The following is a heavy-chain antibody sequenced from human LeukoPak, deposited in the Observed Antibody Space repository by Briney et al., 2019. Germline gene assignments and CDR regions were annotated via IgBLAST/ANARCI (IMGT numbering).Heavy chain of an antibody. CDR1: GYTFTSYG. V-gene: IGHV1-18*01. Sequence: GASVKVSCKASGYTFTSYGISWVRQAPGQGLEWMGWISAYNGNTNYAQKLQGRVTMSTDTSTSTAYMELRSLRSDDTAVYYCARDPWELLRAPFDYWGQGTLVTVSS. D-gene: IGHD1-26*01. J-gene: IGHJ4*02. CDR3: ARDPWELLRAPFDY. CDR2: ISAYNGNT.